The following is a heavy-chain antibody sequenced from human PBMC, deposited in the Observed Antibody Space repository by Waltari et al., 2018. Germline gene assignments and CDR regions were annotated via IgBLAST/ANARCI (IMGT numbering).Heavy chain of an antibody. CDR2: INHSGST. D-gene: IGHD3-9*01. V-gene: IGHV4-34*01. Sequence: QVQLQQWGAGLLKPSETLSLTCAVHGGSFSGYSWRSIRQPPGKGLEWIGEINHSGSTNYNPSLKSRVTISVDTSKNQFSLKLSSVTAADTAVYYCARASLRYFDWLPRDAFDIWGQGTMVTVSS. CDR3: ARASLRYFDWLPRDAFDI. J-gene: IGHJ3*02. CDR1: GGSFSGYS.